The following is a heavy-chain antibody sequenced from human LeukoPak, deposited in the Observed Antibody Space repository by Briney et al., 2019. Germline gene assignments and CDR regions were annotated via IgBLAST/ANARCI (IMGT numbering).Heavy chain of an antibody. D-gene: IGHD6-13*01. CDR1: GGTFSSYA. J-gene: IGHJ5*02. V-gene: IGHV1-69*13. CDR3: ARDLAAAGTGNWFDP. Sequence: AASVKVSCKASGGTFSSYAISWVRQAPGQGLEWMGGIIPIFGTANYAQKFQGRVTITADESTSTAYMELSSLRSEDTAVYYCARDLAAAGTGNWFDPWGQGSLVTVSS. CDR2: IIPIFGTA.